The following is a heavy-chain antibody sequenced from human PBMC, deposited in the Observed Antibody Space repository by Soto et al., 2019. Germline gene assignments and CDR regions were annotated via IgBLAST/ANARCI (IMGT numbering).Heavy chain of an antibody. CDR2: ISYDGSNK. J-gene: IGHJ4*02. V-gene: IGHV3-30-3*01. D-gene: IGHD2-2*01. CDR3: ARDQVLGVGVVPAALAGRLDD. CDR1: GFTFSSYA. Sequence: VGSLRLSCAASGFTFSSYAMHWVRQAPGKGLEWVAVISYDGSNKYYADSVKGRFTISRDNSKNTLYLQMNSLRAEDTAVYYCARDQVLGVGVVPAALAGRLDDWGQGTLVAVYS.